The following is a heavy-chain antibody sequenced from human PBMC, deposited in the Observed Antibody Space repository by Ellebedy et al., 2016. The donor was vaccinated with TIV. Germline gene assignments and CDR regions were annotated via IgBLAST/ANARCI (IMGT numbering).Heavy chain of an antibody. CDR1: GFDFSNAW. Sequence: PGGSLRLSCVAYGFDFSNAWMSWVRQAPGTGLEWVGRIKSKTDGWTTDYAAPVKDRFTISRDDSKNTLSLQMDSLKTEDTAVYYCTTERGDYWGQGALVTVSS. V-gene: IGHV3-15*01. CDR2: IKSKTDGWTT. CDR3: TTERGDY. J-gene: IGHJ4*02.